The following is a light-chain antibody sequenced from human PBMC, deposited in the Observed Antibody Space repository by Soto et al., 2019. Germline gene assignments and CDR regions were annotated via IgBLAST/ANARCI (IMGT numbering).Light chain of an antibody. Sequence: EIVMTQSPATLSVSPGERATLSCRASQNVRTNLAWYQQKPGQAPRLLIYGASTRATGIPARFSGSGSGTEFTLTIRSLQSEDFAVYYCHQFHDWPLYTFGQGTRLDMK. CDR2: GAS. CDR3: HQFHDWPLYT. J-gene: IGKJ2*01. V-gene: IGKV3-15*01. CDR1: QNVRTN.